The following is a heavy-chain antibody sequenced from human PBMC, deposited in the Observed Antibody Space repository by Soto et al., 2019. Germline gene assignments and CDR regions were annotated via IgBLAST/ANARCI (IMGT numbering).Heavy chain of an antibody. Sequence: SVKVSCKASGGTFSSYAISWVRQAPGQGLEWMGGIIPIFGTANYAQKFQGRVTITADESTSTAYMELSSLRSEDTAVYYCARGPGSRAARPRGSPKDEFDYWGQGTLVPVSS. CDR1: GGTFSSYA. CDR3: ARGPGSRAARPRGSPKDEFDY. CDR2: IIPIFGTA. V-gene: IGHV1-69*13. D-gene: IGHD6-6*01. J-gene: IGHJ4*02.